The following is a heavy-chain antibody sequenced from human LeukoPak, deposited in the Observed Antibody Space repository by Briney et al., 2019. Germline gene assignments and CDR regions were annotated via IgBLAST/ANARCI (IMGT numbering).Heavy chain of an antibody. D-gene: IGHD3-22*01. V-gene: IGHV4-34*01. CDR1: GGSFSGYY. J-gene: IGHJ4*02. CDR3: ARGPLYYYDSSGYRDY. Sequence: PSETLSLTCAVYGGSFSGYYWSWTRQPPGKGLEWIGEINHSGSTNYNPSLKSRVTISVDTSKNQFSLKLSSVTAADTAVYYCARGPLYYYDSSGYRDYWGREPWSPSPQ. CDR2: INHSGST.